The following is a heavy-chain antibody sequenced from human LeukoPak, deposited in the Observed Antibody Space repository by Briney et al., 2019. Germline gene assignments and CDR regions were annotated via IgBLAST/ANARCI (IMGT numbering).Heavy chain of an antibody. D-gene: IGHD3-10*02. CDR1: GGSISSSSYY. CDR2: IYYSGST. J-gene: IGHJ4*02. V-gene: IGHV4-39*01. CDR3: ARRRTMFGYFAGEFDY. Sequence: PSETLSLTCTVSGGSISSSSYYWGWIRQPPGKGLEWIGSIYYSGSTNNNPSLKSRVTISVDTSENQFSLKLSSVTAADTAVYYCARRRTMFGYFAGEFDYWGQGTLVTVSS.